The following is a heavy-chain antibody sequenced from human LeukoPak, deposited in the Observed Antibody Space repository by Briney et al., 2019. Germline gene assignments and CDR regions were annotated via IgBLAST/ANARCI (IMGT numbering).Heavy chain of an antibody. CDR2: ISYDGSNK. Sequence: GGSLRLSCAASGFTFSSYATHWVRQAPGKGLEWVAVISYDGSNKYYADSVKGRFTISRDNSKNTLYLQMNSLRAEDTAVYYCARGAVRYFDWFHPDAFDIWGQGTMVTVSS. CDR3: ARGAVRYFDWFHPDAFDI. CDR1: GFTFSSYA. V-gene: IGHV3-30-3*01. J-gene: IGHJ3*02. D-gene: IGHD3-9*01.